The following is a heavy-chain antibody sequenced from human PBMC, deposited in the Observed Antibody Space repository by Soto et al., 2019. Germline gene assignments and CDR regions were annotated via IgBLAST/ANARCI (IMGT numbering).Heavy chain of an antibody. D-gene: IGHD3-16*01. V-gene: IGHV3-23*01. Sequence: EVQLLESGGGLVQPGGSLRLSCAASGSNFDSYAMNWVRQAPGKGLEWVSDISRDGGTTFYADSVTGRFTISSVNSENTLSREMTRLRVEDTAVYYCAKGIFWVHYVMAVWGQGTTVTVSS. CDR1: GSNFDSYA. J-gene: IGHJ6*02. CDR2: ISRDGGTT. CDR3: AKGIFWVHYVMAV.